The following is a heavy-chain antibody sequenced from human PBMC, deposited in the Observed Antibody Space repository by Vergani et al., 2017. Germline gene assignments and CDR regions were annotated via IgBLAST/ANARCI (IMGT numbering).Heavy chain of an antibody. V-gene: IGHV3-48*01. J-gene: IGHJ4*02. D-gene: IGHD3-3*01. CDR2: SSSSSSTI. Sequence: EVQLVESGGGLVQPGGSLRLSCAASGFTFSSYSMNWVRQAPGKGLEWVSYSSSSSSTIYYADSVKGRFTISRDNAKNSLYLQMNSMRAEDTAVYYCARSALFGVVITPTDSWGQGTLVTVSS. CDR3: ARSALFGVVITPTDS. CDR1: GFTFSSYS.